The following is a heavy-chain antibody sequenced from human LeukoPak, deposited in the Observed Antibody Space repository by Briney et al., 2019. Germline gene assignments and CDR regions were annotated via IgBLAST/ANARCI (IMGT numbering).Heavy chain of an antibody. CDR1: GGTCSSYA. CDR2: IIPIFGTA. Sequence: SVKVSCKASGGTCSSYAISWVRQAPGQGLEWMGRIIPIFGTANYAQKFQGRVTITTDESTSTAYMELSSLRSEDTAVYYCARDHPGRATAENWFDPWGQGTLVTVSS. V-gene: IGHV1-69*05. D-gene: IGHD1-26*01. CDR3: ARDHPGRATAENWFDP. J-gene: IGHJ5*02.